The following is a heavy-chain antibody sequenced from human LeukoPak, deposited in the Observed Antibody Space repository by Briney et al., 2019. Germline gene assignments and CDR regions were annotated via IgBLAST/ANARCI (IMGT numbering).Heavy chain of an antibody. J-gene: IGHJ4*02. CDR1: GGSFSGYY. CDR2: INHSGST. D-gene: IGHD1-1*01. V-gene: IGHV4-34*01. Sequence: SETLSLTCAVYGGSFSGYYWSWIRQPPGKGLEWIGEINHSGSTNYNPSLKSRVTISVDTSKNQFSLKLSSVTAADTAVYYCARTQNNYYFDYWGQGTLVTVSS. CDR3: ARTQNNYYFDY.